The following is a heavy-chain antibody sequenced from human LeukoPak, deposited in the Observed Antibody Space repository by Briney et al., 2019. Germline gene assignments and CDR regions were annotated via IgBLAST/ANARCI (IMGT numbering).Heavy chain of an antibody. CDR1: GFTFSSYS. V-gene: IGHV3-48*01. CDR2: ISSSSSTI. D-gene: IGHD3/OR15-3a*01. Sequence: PGGSLRLSCAASGFTFSSYSMNWVRQAPGKGLEWVSYISSSSSTIYYADSVKGRFTISRDNAKNSLYLQMNSLRAEDTAVYYCTRDFWTDYWGQGTLVTVSS. CDR3: TRDFWTDY. J-gene: IGHJ4*02.